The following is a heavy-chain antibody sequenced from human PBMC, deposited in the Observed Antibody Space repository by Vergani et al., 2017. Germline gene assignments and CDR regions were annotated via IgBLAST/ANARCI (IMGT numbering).Heavy chain of an antibody. CDR2: INNNGGST. CDR3: AKLCGXTICRDGGGAFDV. J-gene: IGHJ3*01. CDR1: GFTFNSYA. V-gene: IGHV3-23*01. D-gene: IGHD2-15*01. Sequence: QLLESGGGLIQPGGSLRLSCAASGFTFNSYAMTWVRQAPGKGLEWVSGINNNGGSTYYADSVKGRFTISRDNSKNTLYLQMTDLRAEDTATYYCAKLCGXTICRDGGGAFDVWGHGTMVTVSS.